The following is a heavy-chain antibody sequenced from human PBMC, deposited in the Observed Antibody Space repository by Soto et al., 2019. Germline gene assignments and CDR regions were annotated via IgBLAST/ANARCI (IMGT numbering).Heavy chain of an antibody. CDR1: GFTFRSYA. CDR3: ARESEDLTSNFDY. V-gene: IGHV3-21*01. Sequence: PGGSLRLSCAASGFTFRSYAMNWVRQAPGKGPEWVSSISSTTNYIYYADSMKGRFTVSRDNAKNSVYLEMNSLSAEDTAVYYCARESEDLTSNFDYWGQGTLVTVSS. CDR2: ISSTTNYI. J-gene: IGHJ4*02.